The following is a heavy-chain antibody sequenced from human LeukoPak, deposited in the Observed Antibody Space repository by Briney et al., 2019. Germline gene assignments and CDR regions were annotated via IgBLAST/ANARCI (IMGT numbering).Heavy chain of an antibody. Sequence: SETLSLTCTVSGGSISSGGYYWSWLRQHPGTGLEWIGYIFYSGSTYYNPSLKSRVTISVDTSKNQFSLKLSSVTAADTAVYYCARAMIKGEYYFDYRGQGTLVTVSS. V-gene: IGHV4-31*03. CDR3: ARAMIKGEYYFDY. D-gene: IGHD3-16*01. CDR2: IFYSGST. J-gene: IGHJ4*02. CDR1: GGSISSGGYY.